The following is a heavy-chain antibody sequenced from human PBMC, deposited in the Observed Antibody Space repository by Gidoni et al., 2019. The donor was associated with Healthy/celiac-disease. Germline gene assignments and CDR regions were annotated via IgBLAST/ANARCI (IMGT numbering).Heavy chain of an antibody. Sequence: QVQLVESGGGVVQPGRSLRLSCAASGFTFSSYGMHWVRQAPGKGLEWVAVISYDGSNKYYADSVKGRFTISRDNSKNTLYLQMNSLRAEDTAVYYCAKDSVWFGELYYYYGMDVWGQGTTVTVSS. J-gene: IGHJ6*02. D-gene: IGHD3-10*01. CDR2: ISYDGSNK. CDR3: AKDSVWFGELYYYYGMDV. V-gene: IGHV3-30*18. CDR1: GFTFSSYG.